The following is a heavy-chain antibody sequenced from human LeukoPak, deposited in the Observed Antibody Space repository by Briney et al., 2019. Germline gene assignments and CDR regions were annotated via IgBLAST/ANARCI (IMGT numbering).Heavy chain of an antibody. CDR3: ARCSGYGMDV. J-gene: IGHJ6*02. CDR2: MSFDGTHI. CDR1: GFTFGPYA. Sequence: GRSLRLSCAASGFTFGPYAMHWVRQAPGKGLEWVAVMSFDGTHIYYADSVKGRFTISRDNSKNTLYLQMNSLRAEDTAVYYCARCSGYGMDVWGQGTTVTVSS. D-gene: IGHD3-10*02. V-gene: IGHV3-30-3*01.